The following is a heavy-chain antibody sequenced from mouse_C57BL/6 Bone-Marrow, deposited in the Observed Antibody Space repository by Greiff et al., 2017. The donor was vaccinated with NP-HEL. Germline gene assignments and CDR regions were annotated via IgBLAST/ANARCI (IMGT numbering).Heavy chain of an antibody. J-gene: IGHJ1*03. D-gene: IGHD1-1*01. Sequence: VQLQQSGAELVRPGTSVKMSCKASGYTFTNYWIGWAKQRPGHGLEWIGDIYPGGGYTNYNEKFKGKATLTADKSSSTAYMQFSSLTSEDSAIYYYARKFGKYYGSSDWYFDVWGTGTTVTVSS. CDR2: IYPGGGYT. V-gene: IGHV1-63*01. CDR1: GYTFTNYW. CDR3: ARKFGKYYGSSDWYFDV.